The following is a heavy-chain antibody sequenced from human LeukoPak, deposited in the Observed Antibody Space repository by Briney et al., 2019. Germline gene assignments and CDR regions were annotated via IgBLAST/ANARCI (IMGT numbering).Heavy chain of an antibody. D-gene: IGHD4-17*01. CDR3: ARGTVTTILYDYYYMDV. V-gene: IGHV1-8*01. Sequence: ASVKVSSKASGYAFTNYDIHWVRQATGQGLEWMVWMNPNSGNTGYAQKFQGRVTMTRNTSISTAYMELSSLRSDDTAVYYCARGTVTTILYDYYYMDVWGKGTTVTISS. CDR2: MNPNSGNT. CDR1: GYAFTNYD. J-gene: IGHJ6*03.